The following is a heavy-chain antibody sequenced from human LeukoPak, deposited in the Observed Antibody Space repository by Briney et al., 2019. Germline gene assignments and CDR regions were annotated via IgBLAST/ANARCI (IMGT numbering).Heavy chain of an antibody. CDR2: IYYSGST. CDR3: ARLAHYYYYYMDV. V-gene: IGHV4-59*08. Sequence: SETLSLTCTVSGGSISSYYWSWIRQPPGKGLEWIGYIYYSGSTNYNPSLKSRVTISVDTSRNQFSLKLSSVTAADTAVYYCARLAHYYYYYMDVWGKGTTVTVSS. CDR1: GGSISSYY. J-gene: IGHJ6*03.